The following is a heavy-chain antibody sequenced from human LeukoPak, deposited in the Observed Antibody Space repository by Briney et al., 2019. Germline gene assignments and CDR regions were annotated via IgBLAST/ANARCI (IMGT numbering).Heavy chain of an antibody. CDR1: GGSISSSSYY. Sequence: PSETLSLTCTVSGGSISSSSYYWGWIRQPPGKGLEWIGSIYYSGSTYYNPSLKSRVTISVDTSKNQFSLKLSSVTAADTAVYYCARVKPGGSSTSFDPWGQGTLVTVSS. CDR2: IYYSGST. J-gene: IGHJ5*02. V-gene: IGHV4-39*07. CDR3: ARVKPGGSSTSFDP. D-gene: IGHD2-15*01.